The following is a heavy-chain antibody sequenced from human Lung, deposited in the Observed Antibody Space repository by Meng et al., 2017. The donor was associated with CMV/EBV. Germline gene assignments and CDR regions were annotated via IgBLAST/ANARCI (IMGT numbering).Heavy chain of an antibody. Sequence: VHLQEAGPGLWKPSQTPSLPCTVFGCSFSCGDYYRRWFRQASGKGLEWIGYIYYRGSTYYKPSLKSRVTVSVDSSKNQFSLKLSSVTAADTAVYYCARALDTAMVTFDYWGQGTLVTVSS. J-gene: IGHJ4*02. V-gene: IGHV4-30-4*01. D-gene: IGHD5-18*01. CDR2: IYYRGST. CDR3: ARALDTAMVTFDY. CDR1: GCSFSCGDYY.